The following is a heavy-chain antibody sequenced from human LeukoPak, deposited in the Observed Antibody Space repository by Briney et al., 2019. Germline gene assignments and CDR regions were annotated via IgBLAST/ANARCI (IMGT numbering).Heavy chain of an antibody. Sequence: ASVKVSCKASGYTFTNYGISWVRQAPGQGLEWMGWISAYNGNTNYAQKLQGRVTMTTDTSTSTAYMELRSLGSDDTAVYYCARDWRPDMVRGVLFGLFDYWGQGTLVTVSS. J-gene: IGHJ4*02. CDR2: ISAYNGNT. CDR1: GYTFTNYG. V-gene: IGHV1-18*01. CDR3: ARDWRPDMVRGVLFGLFDY. D-gene: IGHD3-10*01.